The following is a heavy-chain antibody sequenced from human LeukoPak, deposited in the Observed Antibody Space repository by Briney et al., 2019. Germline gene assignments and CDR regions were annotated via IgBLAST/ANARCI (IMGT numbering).Heavy chain of an antibody. Sequence: PGGSLRLSCAASGFTFSGSAMHWVRQASGKGLEWVGRIRSKANSYATAYAASVKGRFTISRDDSKNTAYLQMNSLKTEDTAVYYCTGGIAAAGTDYWGQGTLVTVSS. V-gene: IGHV3-73*01. CDR1: GFTFSGSA. CDR2: IRSKANSYAT. J-gene: IGHJ4*02. CDR3: TGGIAAAGTDY. D-gene: IGHD6-13*01.